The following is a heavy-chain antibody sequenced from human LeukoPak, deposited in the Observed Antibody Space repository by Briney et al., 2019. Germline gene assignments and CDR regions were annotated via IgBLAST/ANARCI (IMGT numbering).Heavy chain of an antibody. CDR3: AREQGYCSGGSCYSGWFDP. V-gene: IGHV3-11*04. CDR1: GFTFSDYY. Sequence: GGSLRLSCAASGFTFSDYYMSWIRQAPGKGLEWVSYISSSGSTIYYADSAKGRFTISRDNAKNSLYLQMNSLRAEDTAVYYCAREQGYCSGGSCYSGWFDPWGQGTLVTVSS. D-gene: IGHD2-15*01. CDR2: ISSSGSTI. J-gene: IGHJ5*02.